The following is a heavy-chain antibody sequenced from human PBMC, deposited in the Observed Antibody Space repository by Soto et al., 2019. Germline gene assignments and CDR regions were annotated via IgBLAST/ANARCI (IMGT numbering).Heavy chain of an antibody. CDR1: GFTFSSYW. D-gene: IGHD5-12*01. J-gene: IGHJ3*02. Sequence: GGSLRLSCAASGFTFSSYWMHWVRQAPGKGLVWVSRINSDGSSTSYADSVKGRFTISRDHAKNTLYLQMNSLRAEDTAVYYCARAYVDIVATHAFDIWGQGTMVTVSS. CDR3: ARAYVDIVATHAFDI. CDR2: INSDGSST. V-gene: IGHV3-74*01.